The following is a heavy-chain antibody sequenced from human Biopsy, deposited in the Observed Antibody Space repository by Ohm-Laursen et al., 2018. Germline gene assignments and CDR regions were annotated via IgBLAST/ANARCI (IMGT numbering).Heavy chain of an antibody. D-gene: IGHD3-10*01. CDR3: ARDREVGPQSYFYGMDV. Sequence: GASVKVSCKASGGSFTTYGISWVRHAPGHGLEWIEGIIPVFGTPKYSQKFQERVTITADKVTSITFMGLSSLRSDDTATYYCARDREVGPQSYFYGMDVWGPGTTVTVSS. J-gene: IGHJ6*02. V-gene: IGHV1-69*06. CDR1: GGSFTTYG. CDR2: IIPVFGTP.